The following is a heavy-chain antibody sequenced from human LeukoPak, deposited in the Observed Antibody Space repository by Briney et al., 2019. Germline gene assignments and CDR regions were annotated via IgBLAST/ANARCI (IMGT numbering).Heavy chain of an antibody. J-gene: IGHJ4*02. CDR2: ITHSGST. V-gene: IGHV4-34*01. CDR3: ARRIQLWLPAYYFDY. CDR1: GGSFSGYY. D-gene: IGHD5-18*01. Sequence: SETLSLTCAVYGGSFSGYYWSWIRQPPGKGLEWIGEITHSGSTNYHPSLKSRVTISVDTSKNQFSLKLSSVTAADTAVYYCARRIQLWLPAYYFDYWGQGTLVTVSS.